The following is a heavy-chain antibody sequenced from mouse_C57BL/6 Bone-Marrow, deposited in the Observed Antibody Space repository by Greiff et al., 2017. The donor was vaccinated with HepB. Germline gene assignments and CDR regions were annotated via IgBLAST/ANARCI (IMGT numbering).Heavy chain of an antibody. J-gene: IGHJ1*03. Sequence: QVQLQQSGAELVRPGTSVKLSCKASGYTFTSYWMHWVKQRPGQGLEWIGVIDPSDSYTNYNQKFKGKATLTVDTSSSTAYMQLSSLTSEDSAVYYCARNKLRSYWYFDVWGTGTTVTVSS. CDR2: IDPSDSYT. CDR3: ARNKLRSYWYFDV. V-gene: IGHV1-59*01. CDR1: GYTFTSYW. D-gene: IGHD1-1*01.